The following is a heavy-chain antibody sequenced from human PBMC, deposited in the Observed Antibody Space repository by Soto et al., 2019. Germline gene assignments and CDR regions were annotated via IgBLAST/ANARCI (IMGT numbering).Heavy chain of an antibody. D-gene: IGHD2-15*01. CDR3: AKDHWDIVVVVAATGAHWFDP. V-gene: IGHV3-23*01. CDR2: ISGSGGST. CDR1: GFSYA. J-gene: IGHJ5*02. Sequence: GGSLRLSCAASGFSYAMSWVRQAPGKGLEWVSAISGSGGSTYYADSVKGRFTISRDNSKNTLYLQMNSLRAEDTAVYYCAKDHWDIVVVVAATGAHWFDPWGQGTLVTVSS.